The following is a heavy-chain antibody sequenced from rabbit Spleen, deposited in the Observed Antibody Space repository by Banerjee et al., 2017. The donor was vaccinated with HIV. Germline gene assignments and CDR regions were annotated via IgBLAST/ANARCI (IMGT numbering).Heavy chain of an antibody. J-gene: IGHJ6*01. CDR3: ARDAGTSFSTYGMDL. CDR2: IYAGSGET. D-gene: IGHD8-1*01. Sequence: EESGGDLVQPEESLTLTCAASGFSFSSSYWICWVRQAPGKGLEWIACIYAGSGETYYASWAKGRFTISKTSSTTVTLQLNSLTAADTATYFCARDAGTSFSTYGMDLWGPGTLVTVS. V-gene: IGHV1S45*01. CDR1: GFSFSSSYW.